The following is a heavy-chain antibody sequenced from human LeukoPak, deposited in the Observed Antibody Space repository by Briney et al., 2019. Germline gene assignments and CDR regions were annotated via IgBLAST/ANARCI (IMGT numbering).Heavy chain of an antibody. CDR1: GASISGSGYY. CDR3: VKSGGYGLIDY. J-gene: IGHJ4*02. CDR2: IYYTGST. V-gene: IGHV4-39*01. D-gene: IGHD1-26*01. Sequence: ASETLSLTCAVSGASISGSGYYLGWIRQPPGKGLEWIGNIYYTGSTYYNASLQSRVTISIDTSKNQFSLRLNSVTAADTAMYYCVKSGGYGLIDYWGQGTLVTVSS.